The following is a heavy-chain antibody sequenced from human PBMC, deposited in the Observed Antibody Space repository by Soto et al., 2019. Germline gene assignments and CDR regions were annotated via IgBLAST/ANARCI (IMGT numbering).Heavy chain of an antibody. CDR2: INPSGGST. CDR1: GYTFTSYF. J-gene: IGHJ4*02. Sequence: QVQLVQSGAEVKKPGASVKVSCKASGYTFTSYFMHWVRQAPGQGLEWMGIINPSGGSTNYAQKFQGRVTMTRDTSTSTVYMELSSLRSDDTAVYYGARDNGVVQFDYWGQGTLVTVSS. V-gene: IGHV1-46*01. CDR3: ARDNGVVQFDY. D-gene: IGHD1-1*01.